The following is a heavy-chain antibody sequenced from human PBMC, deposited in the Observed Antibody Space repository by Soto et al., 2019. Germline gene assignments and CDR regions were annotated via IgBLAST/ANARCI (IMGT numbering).Heavy chain of an antibody. D-gene: IGHD5-12*01. CDR1: GFTFDDYT. V-gene: IGHV3-43*01. CDR2: ISWDGGST. Sequence: LRLSSAASGFTFDDYTMHWVRQAPGKGLEWVSLISWDGGSTYYADSVKGRFTISRDNSKNSLYLQMNSLRTEDTALYYCAKDLGGYADYYYGMDVWGQGTTVTVSS. J-gene: IGHJ6*02. CDR3: AKDLGGYADYYYGMDV.